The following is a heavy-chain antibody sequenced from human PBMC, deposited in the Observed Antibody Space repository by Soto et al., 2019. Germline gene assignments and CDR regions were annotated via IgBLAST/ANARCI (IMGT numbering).Heavy chain of an antibody. Sequence: EASVKVSCKASGGTFSSYAISWVRQAPGQGLEWMGGIIPIFGTANYAQKFQGRVTITADESTSTAYMELSSLRSEDTAVYYCARDKNPYSPGGVGSWFDPWGQGTLVTVSS. J-gene: IGHJ5*02. V-gene: IGHV1-69*13. CDR1: GGTFSSYA. D-gene: IGHD1-26*01. CDR2: IIPIFGTA. CDR3: ARDKNPYSPGGVGSWFDP.